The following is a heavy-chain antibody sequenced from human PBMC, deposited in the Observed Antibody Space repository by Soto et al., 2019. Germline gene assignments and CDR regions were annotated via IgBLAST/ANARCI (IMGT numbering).Heavy chain of an antibody. V-gene: IGHV3-23*01. CDR2: ISGTGYNT. CDR1: GFTFSSYA. CDR3: ARERQLSHPLGGMDV. J-gene: IGHJ6*02. Sequence: EVQLLESGGGLVRPGGSLRLSCAASGFTFSSYAMNWVRQAPGKGLEWVSAISGTGYNTYYADSLKGRFTISRANAKNALSLQMTSLRAEDTGVYYCARERQLSHPLGGMDVWGQGTRVTVSS. D-gene: IGHD3-16*01.